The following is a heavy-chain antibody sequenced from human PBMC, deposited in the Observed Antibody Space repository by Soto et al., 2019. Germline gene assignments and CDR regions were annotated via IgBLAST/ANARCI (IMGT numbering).Heavy chain of an antibody. D-gene: IGHD2-15*01. CDR1: GGTFSSYR. J-gene: IGHJ4*02. CDR2: IMPIFATP. CDR3: AREVGSGRLDS. V-gene: IGHV1-69*01. Sequence: QVQLEQSGAEVKKPGSSVKLSCKSSGGTFSSYRISWVRQAPGQGLEWMGGIMPIFATPKYAQKFQGRVTISADESTSTAYLEVRSLTSADTAVYYCAREVGSGRLDSWGQGTLVTVSS.